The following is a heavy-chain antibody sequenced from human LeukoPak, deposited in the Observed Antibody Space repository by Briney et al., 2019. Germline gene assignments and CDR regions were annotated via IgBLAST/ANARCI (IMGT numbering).Heavy chain of an antibody. D-gene: IGHD6-25*01. CDR1: GYTFTSYY. J-gene: IGHJ4*02. Sequence: ASVKVSCKASGYTFTSYYMHWVRQAPEQGLEWMGIINPSGGSTSYAQKFQGRVTMTRDTSTSTVYMELSSLRSEDTAVYYCAKDAASRFYFDYWGQGTLVTVSS. V-gene: IGHV1-46*01. CDR2: INPSGGST. CDR3: AKDAASRFYFDY.